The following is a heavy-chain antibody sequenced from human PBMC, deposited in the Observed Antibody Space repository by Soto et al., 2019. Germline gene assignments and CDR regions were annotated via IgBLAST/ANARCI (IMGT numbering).Heavy chain of an antibody. CDR3: ARHQLNPPGVGGYYYMDV. V-gene: IGHV4-39*01. J-gene: IGHJ6*03. Sequence: SETLSLTCTVSGGSISSSSYYWGWIRQPPGKGLEWIGSIYYSGSTYYNPSLKSRVTISVDTSKNQFSLKLSSVTAADTAVYYCARHQLNPPGVGGYYYMDVWGKGTTVTVSS. D-gene: IGHD3-3*01. CDR2: IYYSGST. CDR1: GGSISSSSYY.